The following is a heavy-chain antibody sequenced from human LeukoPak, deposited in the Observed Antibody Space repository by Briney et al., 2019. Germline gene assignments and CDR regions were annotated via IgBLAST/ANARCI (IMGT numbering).Heavy chain of an antibody. CDR3: ARDPGYDFWSGYLFQH. Sequence: GGSLRLSCAASGFTFSSYWMSWVRQAPGKGLEWVANIKQDGSEKYYVDSVKGRFTISRDNAKNSLYLQMNSLRAEDTAVYYCARDPGYDFWSGYLFQHWGQGTLVTVSS. J-gene: IGHJ1*01. V-gene: IGHV3-7*01. CDR1: GFTFSSYW. D-gene: IGHD3-3*01. CDR2: IKQDGSEK.